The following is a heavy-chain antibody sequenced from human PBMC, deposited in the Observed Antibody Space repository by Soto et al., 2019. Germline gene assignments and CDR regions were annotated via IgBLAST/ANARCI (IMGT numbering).Heavy chain of an antibody. D-gene: IGHD2-15*01. CDR3: ARYTPAISSAEH. CDR2: IYYSGST. Sequence: QLQLQESGPGLVKPSETLSLTCTVSGGSISSSSYYWGWIRKPTGKGLESIGRIYYSGSTYYNTSLKSRVTISVDTSKNQFSLKLSSVTAADTAVYYCARYTPAISSAEHWCQAALVTVSS. V-gene: IGHV4-39*01. CDR1: GGSISSSSYY. J-gene: IGHJ1*01.